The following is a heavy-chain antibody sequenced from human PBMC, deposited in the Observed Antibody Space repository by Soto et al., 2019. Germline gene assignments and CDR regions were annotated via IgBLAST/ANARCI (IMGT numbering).Heavy chain of an antibody. CDR1: GGTFSSYA. D-gene: IGHD1-26*01. J-gene: IGHJ6*02. V-gene: IGHV1-69*01. CDR3: ARGVVEIVGATNYYYGMDV. CDR2: IIPIFGTA. Sequence: QVQLVQSGAEVKKPGSSVKVSCKASGGTFSSYAISWVRQAPGQGLEWMGGIIPIFGTANYAQKFQGRVTITADESTSTAYMELSSLRSEDTAVYYCARGVVEIVGATNYYYGMDVWGQGTTVTVSS.